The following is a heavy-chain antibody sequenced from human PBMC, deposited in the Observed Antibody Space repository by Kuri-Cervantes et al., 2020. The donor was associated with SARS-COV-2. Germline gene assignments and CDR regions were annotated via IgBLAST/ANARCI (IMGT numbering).Heavy chain of an antibody. J-gene: IGHJ4*02. CDR3: ARESTVTTWLPMPEGLDY. V-gene: IGHV1-24*01. CDR2: FDPEDGET. CDR1: GYTLTELS. D-gene: IGHD4-17*01. Sequence: ASVKVSCKVSGYTLTELSMHWVRQAPGKGLEWMGGFDPEDGETIYAQKFQGRVTMTEDTSTDTAYMELSSLRSEDTAVYYCARESTVTTWLPMPEGLDYWGQGTLVTVSS.